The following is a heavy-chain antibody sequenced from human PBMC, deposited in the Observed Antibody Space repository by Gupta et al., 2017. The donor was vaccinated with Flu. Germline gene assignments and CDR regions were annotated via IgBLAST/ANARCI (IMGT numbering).Heavy chain of an antibody. Sequence: GVSISRGGYFWTWVRQHPGKGLEWIGYISDSGSAYYNPSLKSRVVISRVTSKNQFSLTLNSVTAADTATYYCARDFGAAGHSLIDDWGPGALVSVAS. D-gene: IGHD3-16*01. CDR3: ARDFGAAGHSLIDD. V-gene: IGHV4-31*02. CDR1: GVSISRGGYF. J-gene: IGHJ4*02. CDR2: ISDSGSA.